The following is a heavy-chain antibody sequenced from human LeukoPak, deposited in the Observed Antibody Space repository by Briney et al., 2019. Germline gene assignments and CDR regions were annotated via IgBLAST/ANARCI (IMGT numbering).Heavy chain of an antibody. J-gene: IGHJ4*02. CDR3: AILNSDRV. CDR2: ITPFNGNT. D-gene: IGHD1-1*01. Sequence: SVKVSCKASGYTFTYRYLHWVRQAPGQALEWMGWITPFNGNTNYAQKFQDRVTITRDRSMSTAYMELSRLRSDDTAVYYCAILNSDRVWGQGTLVTVSS. V-gene: IGHV1-45*02. CDR1: GYTFTYRY.